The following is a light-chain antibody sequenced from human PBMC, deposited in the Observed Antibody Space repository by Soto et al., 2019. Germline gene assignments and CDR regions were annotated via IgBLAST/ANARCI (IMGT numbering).Light chain of an antibody. Sequence: DIQMTQSPSTLSGSVGDRVTITCRASQTISSWLAWYQQKPGKAPKLRIYNASTLKSGVPSRFSGSGSVTDFPLTISSLQTDDFAAYYCQHYNSYSEAFGQGTKVELK. V-gene: IGKV1-5*03. CDR3: QHYNSYSEA. CDR2: NAS. J-gene: IGKJ1*01. CDR1: QTISSW.